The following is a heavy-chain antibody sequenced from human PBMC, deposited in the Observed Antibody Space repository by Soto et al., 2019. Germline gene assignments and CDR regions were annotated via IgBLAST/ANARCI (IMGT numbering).Heavy chain of an antibody. D-gene: IGHD4-4*01. CDR3: ARDLVDYSNYKTYYYYGMDV. J-gene: IGHJ6*02. CDR2: ISYDGSNK. CDR1: GFTFSSYA. V-gene: IGHV3-30-3*01. Sequence: QVQLVESGGGVVQPGRSLRLSCAASGFTFSSYAMHWVRQAPGKGLEWVAVISYDGSNKYYADSVKGRFTISRDNSKNTLYLQMNSLRAEDTAVYYCARDLVDYSNYKTYYYYGMDVWGQGTTVTVSS.